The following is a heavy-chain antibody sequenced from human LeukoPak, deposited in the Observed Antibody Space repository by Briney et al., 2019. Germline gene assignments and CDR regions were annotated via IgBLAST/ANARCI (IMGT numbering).Heavy chain of an antibody. Sequence: ASVKVSCKASGYTFTSYDINWVRQATGQGLEWMGWMNPNSGNTGYAQKFQGRVTMTRNTSISTAYMELSSLRSEDTAVYYCARGLVEYYYDSSGYWGYWGQGTLVTVSS. D-gene: IGHD3-22*01. CDR2: MNPNSGNT. CDR1: GYTFTSYD. J-gene: IGHJ4*02. CDR3: ARGLVEYYYDSSGYWGY. V-gene: IGHV1-8*01.